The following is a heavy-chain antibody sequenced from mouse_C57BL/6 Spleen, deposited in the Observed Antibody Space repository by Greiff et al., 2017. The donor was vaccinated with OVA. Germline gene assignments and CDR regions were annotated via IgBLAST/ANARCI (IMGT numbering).Heavy chain of an antibody. Sequence: QVQLKQSGAELAKPGASVKLSCKASGYTFTSYWMHWVKQRPGQGLEWIGYINPSSGYTKYNQKFKDKATLTADKSSSTAYMQLSSLTYEDSAVYYCATAYYSNYDYFDYWGQGTTLTVSS. CDR1: GYTFTSYW. CDR2: INPSSGYT. D-gene: IGHD2-5*01. V-gene: IGHV1-7*01. CDR3: ATAYYSNYDYFDY. J-gene: IGHJ2*01.